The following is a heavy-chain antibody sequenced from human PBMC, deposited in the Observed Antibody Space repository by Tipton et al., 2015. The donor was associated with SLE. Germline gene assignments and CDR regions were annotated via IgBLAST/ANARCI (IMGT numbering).Heavy chain of an antibody. V-gene: IGHV4-38-2*02. CDR1: GYSIRNGYC. Sequence: TLSLTCNASGYSIRNGYCWGWIRQAPGKGLEWTGTIHHSGITYYNPSLKSRVTISVDTSKNQFSLKLRSVTAADTAVYYCARDPKYWGQGTLVIVSS. CDR2: IHHSGIT. J-gene: IGHJ4*02. CDR3: ARDPKY.